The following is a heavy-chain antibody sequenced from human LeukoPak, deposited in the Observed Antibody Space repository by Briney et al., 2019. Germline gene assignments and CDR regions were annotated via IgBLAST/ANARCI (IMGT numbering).Heavy chain of an antibody. J-gene: IGHJ4*02. V-gene: IGHV3-23*01. CDR1: GFTFSSYA. D-gene: IGHD6-13*01. Sequence: GGSLRLSCAASGFTFSSYAMSWVRQAPGKGLEWVSAISGSGGSTYYADSVKGRFTISRDNSKNTLYLQMNSLRAEDTAVYYCAKDSELWLAAAGDFDYWGQGTLVTVSS. CDR2: ISGSGGST. CDR3: AKDSELWLAAAGDFDY.